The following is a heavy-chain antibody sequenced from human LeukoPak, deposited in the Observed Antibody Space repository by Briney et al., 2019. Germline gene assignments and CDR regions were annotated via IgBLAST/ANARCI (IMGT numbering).Heavy chain of an antibody. CDR1: GFTFSSYA. Sequence: PGGSLRLSCAASGFTFSSYAMSWVRQAPGKGLEWVSAISGSGGSTYYADSVKGRFTISRDNSKNTLYLQMNSLRAEDTAVYYCAKDRVTSKYSYGLFDYWGQGTLVTVSS. CDR2: ISGSGGST. D-gene: IGHD5-18*01. J-gene: IGHJ4*02. CDR3: AKDRVTSKYSYGLFDY. V-gene: IGHV3-23*01.